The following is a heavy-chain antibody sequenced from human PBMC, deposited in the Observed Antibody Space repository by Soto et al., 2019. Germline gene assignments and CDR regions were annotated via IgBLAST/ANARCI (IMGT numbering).Heavy chain of an antibody. J-gene: IGHJ5*02. D-gene: IGHD3-3*01. CDR2: IIPIFGTA. CDR1: GGTFSSYA. CDR3: ASEVPHFGAVPPRGWFDH. V-gene: IGHV1-69*06. Sequence: SVKVSCKASGGTFSSYAISWVRQAPGQGLEWMGGIIPIFGTANYAQKFQGRVTITADKSTSTAYMELSSLRSEDTAVYYCASEVPHFGAVPPRGWFDHWGQGTLVTVSS.